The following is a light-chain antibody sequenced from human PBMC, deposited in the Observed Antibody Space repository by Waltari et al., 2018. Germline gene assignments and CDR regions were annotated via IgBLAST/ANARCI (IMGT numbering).Light chain of an antibody. V-gene: IGKV2-28*01. CDR3: MQALQTPFT. J-gene: IGKJ5*01. Sequence: DIVMTQSPLSLPVTPGEPASISCRSSQSLLHSDAYNYLDWYRQKPGQFPQRLIYLGSSRASALSGRCGGSGSGTDFTLEISRVEAEDVWVYYCMQALQTPFTFGQGTRLEIK. CDR1: QSLLHSDAYNY. CDR2: LGS.